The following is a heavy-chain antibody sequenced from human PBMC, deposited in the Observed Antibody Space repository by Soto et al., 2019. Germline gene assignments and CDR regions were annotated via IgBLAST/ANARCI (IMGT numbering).Heavy chain of an antibody. D-gene: IGHD2-2*01. CDR1: GGFVNSDTHS. CDR3: ARFVRSCSATTCSTRADV. Sequence: QVQLQESGPGLVKPSETLSLTCTVSGGFVNSDTHSWSWIRQTPGKRLEWIGVIYSGGSTKNPSPRSRVTMSVDTSKNQFSLKLRSVIVADTAVYHCARFVRSCSATTCSTRADVWGQGITVTVSS. J-gene: IGHJ6*02. CDR2: IYSGGST. V-gene: IGHV4-61*01.